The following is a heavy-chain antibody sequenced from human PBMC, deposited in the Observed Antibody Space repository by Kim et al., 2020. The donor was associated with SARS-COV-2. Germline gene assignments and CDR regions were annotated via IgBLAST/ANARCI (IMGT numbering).Heavy chain of an antibody. J-gene: IGHJ4*02. CDR3: ARGTWSQLTRWRFDF. V-gene: IGHV4-59*09. D-gene: IGHD2-2*01. Sequence: PSLKSRVTMSVDTSKNQFSLKLSSVTAADTAVYYCARGTWSQLTRWRFDFWGQGTLVTVSS.